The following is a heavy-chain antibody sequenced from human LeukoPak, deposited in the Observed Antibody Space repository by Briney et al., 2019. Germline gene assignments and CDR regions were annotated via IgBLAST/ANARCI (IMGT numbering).Heavy chain of an antibody. CDR2: IYRDGNT. CDR1: GLSLSVNY. Sequence: PGGSLRLSCAASGLSLSVNYMTWVRQSPGKGLEWLSNIYRDGNTYYADSVNGRFSIYRDDYKNTLYLEMNSLRAEDTALYYCARYTFRAVDIWGQGSMVTVSS. V-gene: IGHV3-53*01. J-gene: IGHJ3*02. CDR3: ARYTFRAVDI. D-gene: IGHD2-2*02.